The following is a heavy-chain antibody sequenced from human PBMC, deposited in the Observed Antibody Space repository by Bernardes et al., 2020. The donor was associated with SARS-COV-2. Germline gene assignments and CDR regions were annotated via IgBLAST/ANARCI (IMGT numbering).Heavy chain of an antibody. Sequence: SETLSLTCTVSGGSISSDYWSWIRQPAGKGLEWIGRIYSTGTTNYNPSLKSRVTMSVDTSKNQFSLKVTSVTAADTAVYYCARDGSSSWYVWFDPWGQGTLVTVSS. CDR1: GGSISSDY. J-gene: IGHJ5*02. CDR3: ARDGSSSWYVWFDP. V-gene: IGHV4-4*07. D-gene: IGHD6-13*01. CDR2: IYSTGTT.